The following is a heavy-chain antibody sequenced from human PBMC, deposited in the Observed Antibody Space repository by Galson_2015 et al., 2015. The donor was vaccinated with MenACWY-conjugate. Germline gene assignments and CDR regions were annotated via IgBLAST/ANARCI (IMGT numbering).Heavy chain of an antibody. CDR2: IGSSGTPI. Sequence: SLRLSCAASGFDFSNYAMNWVRQAPGKGLEWVSYIGSSGTPICYADSLKGRFTISRDNAKNSLYLQMNSLGAEDTAVYYCARDYYDSHFDYWGQGTLVTVSS. CDR3: ARDYYDSHFDY. J-gene: IGHJ4*02. CDR1: GFDFSNYA. D-gene: IGHD3-22*01. V-gene: IGHV3-48*03.